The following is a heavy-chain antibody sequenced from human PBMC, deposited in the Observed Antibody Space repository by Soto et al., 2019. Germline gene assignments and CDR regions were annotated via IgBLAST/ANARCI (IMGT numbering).Heavy chain of an antibody. CDR1: SGSISSSNW. CDR2: IYHSGST. CDR3: AGEVITMVRGDPNWFDP. D-gene: IGHD3-10*01. Sequence: SETLSLTCAVSSGSISSSNWWSWVRQPPGKGLEWIGEIYHSGSTNYNPSLKSRVTISVDTSKNQFSLKLSSVTAADTAVYYCAGEVITMVRGDPNWFDPWGQGSLVTVSS. J-gene: IGHJ5*02. V-gene: IGHV4-4*02.